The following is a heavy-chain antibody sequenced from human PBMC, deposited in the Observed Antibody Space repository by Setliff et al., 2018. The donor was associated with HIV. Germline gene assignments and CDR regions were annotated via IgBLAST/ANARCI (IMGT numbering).Heavy chain of an antibody. J-gene: IGHJ4*02. CDR2: IYQSGST. Sequence: SETLSLTCTVSHYSINSEYYWGWFRQPPGKGLEYIGSIYQSGSTYCSPSLKSRVSMSIDTSKDQFSLRLKSLTASDTAVYYCARVKSGTLGGYVDYWGQGTLVTVSS. CDR3: ARVKSGTLGGYVDY. CDR1: HYSINSEYY. D-gene: IGHD3-16*01. V-gene: IGHV4-38-2*02.